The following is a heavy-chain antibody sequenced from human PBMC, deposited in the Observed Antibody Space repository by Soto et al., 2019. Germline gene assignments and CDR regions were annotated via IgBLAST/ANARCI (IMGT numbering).Heavy chain of an antibody. CDR3: ARHPSDFWFDP. Sequence: SETLSLTCTVSRGSINNSYWTWIRQPPGKRLEWIGCIHYTGTTNHNPSLRGRVTMSVDTSKNQFSLKLSSVTAADTAVYYCARHPSDFWFDPWGQGTLVTVS. CDR1: RGSINNSY. D-gene: IGHD2-21*02. V-gene: IGHV4-59*08. J-gene: IGHJ5*02. CDR2: IHYTGTT.